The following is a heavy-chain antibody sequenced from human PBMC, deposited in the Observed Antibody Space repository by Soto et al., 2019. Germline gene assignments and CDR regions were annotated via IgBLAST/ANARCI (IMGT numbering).Heavy chain of an antibody. CDR3: GKSTRQYGDRVSFDY. CDR2: ISGSGSST. CDR1: RFSFSTYA. J-gene: IGHJ4*02. V-gene: IGHV3-23*01. Sequence: PGGSLRLSCAASRFSFSTYAMSWVRQAPGKGLEWVSSISGSGSSTYYADSVKGRLTISRDNSQNTLYLQMSGLRAEDTAVYYCGKSTRQYGDRVSFDYWGQGSLVTVSS. D-gene: IGHD4-17*01.